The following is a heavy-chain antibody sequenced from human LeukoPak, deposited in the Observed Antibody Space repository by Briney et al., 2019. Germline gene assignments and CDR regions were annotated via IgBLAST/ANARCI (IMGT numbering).Heavy chain of an antibody. J-gene: IGHJ4*02. V-gene: IGHV3-74*01. CDR3: ARRYGDLAGSDY. CDR2: INSDGSST. D-gene: IGHD4-17*01. CDR1: GFTFSSYW. Sequence: GGSLRLSCAASGFTFSSYWMSWVRQAPGKGLVWVSRINSDGSSTSYADSVKGRFTISRDNAKNTLYLQMNSLRAEDTAVYYCARRYGDLAGSDYWGQGTLVTVSS.